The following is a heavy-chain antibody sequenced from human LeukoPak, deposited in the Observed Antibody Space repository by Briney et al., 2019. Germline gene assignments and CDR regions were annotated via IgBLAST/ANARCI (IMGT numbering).Heavy chain of an antibody. CDR1: GGSFSGYY. V-gene: IGHV4-59*01. CDR3: ARGGADYVWGSYRPQTLDY. CDR2: IYYSGST. D-gene: IGHD3-16*02. Sequence: SETLSLTCAVYGGSFSGYYWSWIRQPPGKGLEWIGYIYYSGSTNYNPSLKSRVTISVDTSKNQFSLKLSSVTAADTAVYYCARGGADYVWGSYRPQTLDYWGQGTLVTVSS. J-gene: IGHJ4*02.